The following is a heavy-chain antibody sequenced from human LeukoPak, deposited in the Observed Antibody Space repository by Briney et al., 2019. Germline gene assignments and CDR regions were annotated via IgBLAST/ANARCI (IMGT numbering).Heavy chain of an antibody. Sequence: PGGSLRLSCAASGFTFSSYAMSWVRQAPGKGLEWVSAIRGSGGSTYYADSVKGRFTISRDNSKNTLYLQMNSLRAEDTAVYYCARDPQCPIDAFDIWGQGTMVTVSS. V-gene: IGHV3-23*01. D-gene: IGHD6-19*01. CDR3: ARDPQCPIDAFDI. CDR2: IRGSGGST. J-gene: IGHJ3*02. CDR1: GFTFSSYA.